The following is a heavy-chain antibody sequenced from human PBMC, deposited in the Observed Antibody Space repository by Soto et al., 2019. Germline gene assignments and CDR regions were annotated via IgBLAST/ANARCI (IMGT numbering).Heavy chain of an antibody. CDR1: GFTFSSYG. CDR3: ARTFDSMVVRLLTYYGMDV. J-gene: IGHJ6*02. D-gene: IGHD3-10*01. V-gene: IGHV3-33*01. CDR2: IWYDGSNK. Sequence: PGESLRLSCAASGFTFSSYGIHWVRQAPGKGLEWVAVIWYDGSNKYYADSVKGRFSISRDNSKNTLYLQMNSLRAEDTAVYYCARTFDSMVVRLLTYYGMDVWGQWTTVTVSS.